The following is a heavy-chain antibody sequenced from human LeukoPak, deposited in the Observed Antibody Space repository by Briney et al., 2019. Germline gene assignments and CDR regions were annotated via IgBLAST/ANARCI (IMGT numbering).Heavy chain of an antibody. CDR2: ISYDGSNK. Sequence: GGSLRLSCDAYGFTFNSYAMHWVRQTPGKGLEWVEVISYDGSNKLYADSVKGRFTFSRDSSKNTLYLQMNSLGAEDTALYYCARDISWGSTIDYWGQGTLVTVSS. CDR1: GFTFNSYA. D-gene: IGHD3-16*01. V-gene: IGHV3-30-3*01. J-gene: IGHJ4*02. CDR3: ARDISWGSTIDY.